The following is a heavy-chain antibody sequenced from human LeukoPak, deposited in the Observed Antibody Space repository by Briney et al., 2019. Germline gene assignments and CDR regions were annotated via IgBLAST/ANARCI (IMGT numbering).Heavy chain of an antibody. D-gene: IGHD4-11*01. CDR3: AREEAVTTIATHYYYGMDV. CDR1: GFTVSSNY. V-gene: IGHV3-53*01. Sequence: GGSLRLSCAASGFTVSSNYMSWVRQAPGKGLEWVSVIYNGGSTYYADSVKGRFTISRDNAKNSLYLQMNSLRAEDTAVYYCAREEAVTTIATHYYYGMDVWGQGTTVTVSS. J-gene: IGHJ6*02. CDR2: IYNGGST.